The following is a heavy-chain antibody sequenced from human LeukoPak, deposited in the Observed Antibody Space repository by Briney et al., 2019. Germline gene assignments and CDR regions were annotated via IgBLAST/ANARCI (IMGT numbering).Heavy chain of an antibody. D-gene: IGHD6-6*01. CDR2: IYYSGST. Sequence: SETLSLTCTVSGGSISNYHWSWIRQPPGKGLEWIGYIYYSGSTNYNPSLKSRVTISVDTSKNQFSLKPSSVTAADTAVYYCVRASAARHFDYWGQGTLVTVSS. CDR1: GGSISNYH. V-gene: IGHV4-59*01. CDR3: VRASAARHFDY. J-gene: IGHJ4*02.